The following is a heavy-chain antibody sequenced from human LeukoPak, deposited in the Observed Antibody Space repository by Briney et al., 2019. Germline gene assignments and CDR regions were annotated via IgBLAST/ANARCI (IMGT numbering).Heavy chain of an antibody. CDR3: ARQYCSSTNCYYFDY. J-gene: IGHJ4*02. CDR1: GGSISSYF. Sequence: SVTLSLTCTVSGGSISSYFWSWIRQPPGKGLEWIGYIYYSGSTNYNPSLKSRVTISVDTSKNQFSLTLSSVTAADTAVYYCARQYCSSTNCYYFDYWGQGTLVTVSS. D-gene: IGHD2-2*01. CDR2: IYYSGST. V-gene: IGHV4-59*01.